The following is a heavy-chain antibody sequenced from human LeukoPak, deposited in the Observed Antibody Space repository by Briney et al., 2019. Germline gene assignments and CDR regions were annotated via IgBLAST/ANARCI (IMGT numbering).Heavy chain of an antibody. CDR2: IYHSGST. D-gene: IGHD2-15*01. CDR3: ARAPLVNWFDP. CDR1: GYSISSGYY. J-gene: IGHJ5*02. V-gene: IGHV4-38-2*02. Sequence: SETLSLTCTVSGYSISSGYYWGWIRQPPGKGLEWIGTIYHSGSTYYNPSLNSRVTISVDTSKNQFSLKLSSVTAADTAVYYCARAPLVNWFDPWGQGTLVTVSS.